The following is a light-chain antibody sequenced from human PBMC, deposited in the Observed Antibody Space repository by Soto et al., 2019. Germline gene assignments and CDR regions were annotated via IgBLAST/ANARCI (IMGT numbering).Light chain of an antibody. V-gene: IGKV1-5*01. Sequence: DIQMTQSPPTLSASVGDRVTITCRASQSIRNYLAWYQQMPGKAPKLLIYGAYNLQSGVPSRFSGSGSGTEFTLTISSLQPDDFATYFCQHHNSYSQTFGQGTKGISN. J-gene: IGKJ1*01. CDR2: GAY. CDR1: QSIRNY. CDR3: QHHNSYSQT.